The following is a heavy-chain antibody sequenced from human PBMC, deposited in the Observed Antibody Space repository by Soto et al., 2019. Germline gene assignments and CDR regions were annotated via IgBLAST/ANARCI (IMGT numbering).Heavy chain of an antibody. CDR3: ARDAAT. J-gene: IGHJ3*01. D-gene: IGHD6-25*01. CDR2: IYHSGST. Sequence: QLQLQESGSGLVKPSQTLSPPCAVSGAAISSGGYSWSWIRQPPGKGLEWIGYIYHSGSTYYNPSLTRRDTLSVDRSKTQFSLKLRSVTPGDTAVYYCARDAATWGQGAMVSVSS. CDR1: GAAISSGGYS. V-gene: IGHV4-30-2*01.